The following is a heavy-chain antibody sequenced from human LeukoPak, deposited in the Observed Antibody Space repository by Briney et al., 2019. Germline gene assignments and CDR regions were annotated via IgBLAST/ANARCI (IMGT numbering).Heavy chain of an antibody. J-gene: IGHJ4*02. V-gene: IGHV1-18*04. CDR1: GYTFTGYY. CDR3: ARTYGRDGYKYNY. CDR2: ISAYNGNA. D-gene: IGHD5-24*01. Sequence: ASVKVSCKASGYTFTGYYMHWVRQAPGQGLEWMGWISAYNGNANYAQKLQGRVTMTTDTSTSTAYMELRSLRSEDTAVYYCARTYGRDGYKYNYWGQGTLVTVSS.